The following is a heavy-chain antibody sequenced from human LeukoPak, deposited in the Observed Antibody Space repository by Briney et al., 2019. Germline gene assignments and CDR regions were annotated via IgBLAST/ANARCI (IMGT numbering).Heavy chain of an antibody. D-gene: IGHD2-2*01. J-gene: IGHJ6*02. Sequence: GGSLRLSCEASGFTFSTYWMSWVRQAPGKGLEWVANIKQDGSEKYYVDSVKGRFTISRDYAKNSLYLQMNSLRAGDTAVYYCARQNIVVVPAVASGGRYYYYYSMDVWGQGTTVTVSS. CDR2: IKQDGSEK. CDR1: GFTFSTYW. CDR3: ARQNIVVVPAVASGGRYYYYYSMDV. V-gene: IGHV3-7*01.